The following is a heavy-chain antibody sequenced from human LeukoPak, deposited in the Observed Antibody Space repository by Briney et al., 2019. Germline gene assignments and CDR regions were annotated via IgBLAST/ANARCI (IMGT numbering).Heavy chain of an antibody. CDR3: AKETFRSPFYYGLDV. V-gene: IGHV3-30*18. J-gene: IGHJ6*02. D-gene: IGHD2/OR15-2a*01. Sequence: GGSLRLSCAVSGFTVSDYGIHWVRQAPGKGLEWVAAMSNYGGNQYYAASVKGRVTVSRDDSKNTLFLQMSNVTVEDTALYYCAKETFRSPFYYGLDVWGHGTTVTVSS. CDR2: MSNYGGNQ. CDR1: GFTVSDYG.